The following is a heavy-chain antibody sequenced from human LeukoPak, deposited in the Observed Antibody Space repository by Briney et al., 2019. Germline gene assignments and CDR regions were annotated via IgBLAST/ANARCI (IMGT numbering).Heavy chain of an antibody. CDR1: GGSISRYY. Sequence: SETLSLTCTVSGGSISRYYWSWIRQPPGKGLEWIGYKDYSGSTNYNRSLKSRVTISVDTSKNQFSLKLSSVTAADTAVYYCARLAAAGHNWFDPWGQGTLVTVSS. D-gene: IGHD6-13*01. J-gene: IGHJ5*02. CDR2: KDYSGST. CDR3: ARLAAAGHNWFDP. V-gene: IGHV4-59*08.